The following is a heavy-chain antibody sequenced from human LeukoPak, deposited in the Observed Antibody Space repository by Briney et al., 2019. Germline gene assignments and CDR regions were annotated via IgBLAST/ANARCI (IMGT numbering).Heavy chain of an antibody. J-gene: IGHJ3*02. D-gene: IGHD6-13*01. Sequence: PGGSLRLSCAASGFTFSSYAMSWVRQAPGKGLEWIGYIYYSGSTNYNPSLKSRVTISVDTSKNQFSLKLSSVTAADTAVYYCARQSSSCDIWGQGTMVTVSS. CDR3: ARQSSSCDI. CDR1: GFTFSSYA. CDR2: IYYSGST. V-gene: IGHV4-59*08.